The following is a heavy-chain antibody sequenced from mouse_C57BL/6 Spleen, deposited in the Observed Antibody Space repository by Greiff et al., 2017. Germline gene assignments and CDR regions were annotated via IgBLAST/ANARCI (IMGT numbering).Heavy chain of an antibody. Sequence: EVKLVESGGGLVKPGGSLKLSCAASGFTFSSYAMSWVRQTPEKRLEWVATISDGGSYTYYPDNVKGRFTISRDNAKNNLYLQMSHLKSEDTAMYYCARGEPDYSWFAYWGQGTLVTVSA. J-gene: IGHJ3*01. CDR1: GFTFSSYA. CDR3: ARGEPDYSWFAY. V-gene: IGHV5-4*03. CDR2: ISDGGSYT. D-gene: IGHD1-1*01.